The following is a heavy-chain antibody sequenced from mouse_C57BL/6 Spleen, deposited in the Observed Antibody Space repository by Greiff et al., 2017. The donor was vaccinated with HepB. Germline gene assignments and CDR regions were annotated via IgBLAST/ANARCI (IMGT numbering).Heavy chain of an antibody. D-gene: IGHD4-1*01. CDR3: ARDLGQGTFDY. CDR2: ISNGGGST. Sequence: EVQLVESGGGLVQPGGSLKLSCAASGFTFSDYYMYWVRQTPEKRLEWVAYISNGGGSTYYPDTVKGRFTISRDNAKNTLYLQMSRLKSEDTAMYYCARDLGQGTFDYWGQGTTLTVSS. V-gene: IGHV5-12*01. CDR1: GFTFSDYY. J-gene: IGHJ2*01.